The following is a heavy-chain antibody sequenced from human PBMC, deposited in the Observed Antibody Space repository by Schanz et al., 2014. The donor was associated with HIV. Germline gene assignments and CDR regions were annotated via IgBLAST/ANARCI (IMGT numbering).Heavy chain of an antibody. CDR3: ARGRETVTTYFDF. Sequence: QVQLVQSGPEVKKPGASVKVSCKTSGYTFTSYDINWVRQAAGQGLEWMGWMNPNNDDTDYAQKFQGRFTMPRDPSTSTAYMELSSLRSEDTAVYYCARGRETVTTYFDFWGQGTLVTVSS. CDR1: GYTFTSYD. J-gene: IGHJ4*02. V-gene: IGHV1-8*01. CDR2: MNPNNDDT. D-gene: IGHD4-17*01.